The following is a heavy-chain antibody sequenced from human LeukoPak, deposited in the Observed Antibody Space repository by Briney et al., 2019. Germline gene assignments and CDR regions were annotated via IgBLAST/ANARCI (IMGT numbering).Heavy chain of an antibody. CDR2: IYYSGST. J-gene: IGHJ6*02. CDR1: GGSISSYY. CDR3: ARATNGMDV. Sequence: KASETLSLTCTVSGGSISSYYWSWIRQPPGKGLEWIGYIYYSGSTNYNPSLKSRVTISVDTSKNQFSLKLGSVTAADTAVYYCARATNGMDVWGQGTTVTVSS. V-gene: IGHV4-59*01. D-gene: IGHD5-12*01.